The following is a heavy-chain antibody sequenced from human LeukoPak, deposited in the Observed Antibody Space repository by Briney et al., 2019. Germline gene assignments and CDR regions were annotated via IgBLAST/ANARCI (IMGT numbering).Heavy chain of an antibody. CDR2: ISASGVST. V-gene: IGHV3-23*01. J-gene: IGHJ6*04. Sequence: GGSLSLSCAASGFTFSSYAMSWVRQAPGKGLEWVSVISASGVSTYYADSVKGRFTISRDNSKNTLYLRMNSLRAEDTAVYYCAKKYCSSSGCPYGMDVWGKGTTVTVSS. CDR1: GFTFSSYA. D-gene: IGHD2-2*01. CDR3: AKKYCSSSGCPYGMDV.